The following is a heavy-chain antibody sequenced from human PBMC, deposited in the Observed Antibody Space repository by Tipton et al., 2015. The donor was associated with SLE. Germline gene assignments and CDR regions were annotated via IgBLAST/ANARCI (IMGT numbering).Heavy chain of an antibody. J-gene: IGHJ4*02. Sequence: SLRLSCAASGFTFSSYAMSWVRQAPGKGLEWVSAISGSGGSTYYADSVKGRFTISRDNSKNTLYLQMNSLRAEDTAVYYCAKVWRISLGDYGSGSLFDYWGQGTLVTVSS. CDR1: GFTFSSYA. CDR3: AKVWRISLGDYGSGSLFDY. D-gene: IGHD3-10*01. V-gene: IGHV3-23*01. CDR2: ISGSGGST.